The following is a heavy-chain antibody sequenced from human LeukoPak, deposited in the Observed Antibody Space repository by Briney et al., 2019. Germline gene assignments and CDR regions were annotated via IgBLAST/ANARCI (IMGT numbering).Heavy chain of an antibody. D-gene: IGHD3-22*01. J-gene: IGHJ1*01. CDR3: ARGEYYYDGGY. CDR1: GLTFSRFW. CDR2: IKQDGSEK. V-gene: IGHV3-7*04. Sequence: GGSLRLSCAASGLTFSRFWMSWLRQAPGKGLEWVANIKQDGSEKYYVDSVKGRFTISRDNAKNSLYLQMNSLRVEDTAVYYCARGEYYYDGGYWGQGTLVTASS.